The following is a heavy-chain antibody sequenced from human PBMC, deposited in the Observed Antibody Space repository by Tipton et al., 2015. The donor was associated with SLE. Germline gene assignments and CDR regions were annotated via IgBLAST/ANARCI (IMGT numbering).Heavy chain of an antibody. J-gene: IGHJ5*02. CDR1: GGSISGYY. Sequence: TLSLTCTVSGGSISGYYWSWIPQPPGEGLECIGYVYSSEDTHYNPSLKSRVSMSIDTSKNQFSLKVNSVTAADTAIYYCARGPGFCNGGNCQGDRRWFDPWGQGILVTVSS. CDR2: VYSSEDT. CDR3: ARGPGFCNGGNCQGDRRWFDP. D-gene: IGHD2-15*01. V-gene: IGHV4-59*01.